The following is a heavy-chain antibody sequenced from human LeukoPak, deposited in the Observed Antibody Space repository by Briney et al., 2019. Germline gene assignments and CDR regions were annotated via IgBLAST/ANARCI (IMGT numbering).Heavy chain of an antibody. D-gene: IGHD6-6*01. CDR2: IYYSGST. CDR3: ARHRGIAARPDPYYFDY. CDR1: GGSISSYY. J-gene: IGHJ4*02. Sequence: SETLSLTCTVSGGSISSYYWSWIRQPPGKGLEWIGYIYYSGSTNYNPSLKSRVTISVDTSKNQFSPKLSSVTAADTAVYYCARHRGIAARPDPYYFDYWGRGTLVTVSS. V-gene: IGHV4-59*08.